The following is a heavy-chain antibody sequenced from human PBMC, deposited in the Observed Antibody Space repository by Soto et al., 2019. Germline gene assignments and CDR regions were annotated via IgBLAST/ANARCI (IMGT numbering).Heavy chain of an antibody. J-gene: IGHJ3*02. Sequence: GASVKVSCKASGCTFSSYAISWVRQAPGQGLEWMGGIIPIFGTANYAQKFQGRVTITADESTSTAYMELSSLRSEDTAVYYCARDGHRHDNYYDSSGRSDAFDIWGQGTMVTVSS. D-gene: IGHD3-22*01. CDR1: GCTFSSYA. CDR2: IIPIFGTA. V-gene: IGHV1-69*13. CDR3: ARDGHRHDNYYDSSGRSDAFDI.